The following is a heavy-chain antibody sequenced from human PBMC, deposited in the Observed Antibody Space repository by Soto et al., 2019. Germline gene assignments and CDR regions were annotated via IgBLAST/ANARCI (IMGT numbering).Heavy chain of an antibody. J-gene: IGHJ5*02. D-gene: IGHD1-1*01. V-gene: IGHV4-34*01. CDR3: ATANWTHHYFDP. Sequence: WGTLSLTCAVYGWSFSGYYLSWLRQPPGKGLEWIGEINHSGSPNYNASLKSRVTISVDTSKNQFSLKMTSLTAADTAVYYCATANWTHHYFDPWGQGTLVTVSS. CDR1: GWSFSGYY. CDR2: INHSGSP.